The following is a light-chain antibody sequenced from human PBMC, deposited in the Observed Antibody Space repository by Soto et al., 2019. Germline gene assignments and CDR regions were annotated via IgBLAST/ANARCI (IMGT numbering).Light chain of an antibody. CDR1: QSVSSY. CDR3: QQRSNWPPET. V-gene: IGKV3-11*01. Sequence: EIVLTQSPATLSLSPGERATLSCRASQSVSSYLAWYQQKPGQAPRLLIYDASNRATGIPARFSGSGSGTDFTLTMSSLEAEDFAVYYCQQRSNWPPETYGQVPKVEIK. J-gene: IGKJ1*01. CDR2: DAS.